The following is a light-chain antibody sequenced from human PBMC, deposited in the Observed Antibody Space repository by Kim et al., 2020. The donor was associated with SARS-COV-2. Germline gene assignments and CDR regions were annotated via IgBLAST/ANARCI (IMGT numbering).Light chain of an antibody. V-gene: IGKV3-15*01. J-gene: IGKJ1*01. CDR3: KQYNEWHRT. CDR2: GAS. CDR1: QSLSSD. Sequence: VPPRETATLSGRVRQSLSSDLAWYQQKPGQATRLLINGASTRATCIPARFSGSVSGTEFTLTTSSLQSEDFAVYYCKQYNEWHRTFCQGTKVDI.